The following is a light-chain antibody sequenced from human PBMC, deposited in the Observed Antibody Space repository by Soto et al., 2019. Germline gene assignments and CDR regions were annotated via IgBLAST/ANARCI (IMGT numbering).Light chain of an antibody. J-gene: IGKJ1*01. CDR3: HQYCSSPPT. Sequence: EIVLTQSPGTLSLSPGERATLSCRASQSVSSSYLAWYQQKPGQAPRLLIYGASSRATGIPDRFSGSGSGTDFTLTISRLEPEDFAVYYCHQYCSSPPTFGKGTKVEIK. CDR1: QSVSSSY. V-gene: IGKV3-20*01. CDR2: GAS.